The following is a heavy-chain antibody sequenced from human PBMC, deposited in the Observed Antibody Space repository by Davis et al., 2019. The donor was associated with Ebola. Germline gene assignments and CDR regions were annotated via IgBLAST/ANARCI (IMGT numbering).Heavy chain of an antibody. CDR2: ISGFNTNT. Sequence: ASVKVSCKSSGYTFTSYGLVWVRQAPGPGLEWMGWISGFNTNTNFAQKFQGRVTVSKDTSTNTAYMDLRSLPSDDTAIYYCARAPNYDVLTGTSSYYFDYWGQGTLVTVSS. CDR3: ARAPNYDVLTGTSSYYFDY. J-gene: IGHJ4*02. CDR1: GYTFTSYG. D-gene: IGHD3-9*01. V-gene: IGHV1-18*04.